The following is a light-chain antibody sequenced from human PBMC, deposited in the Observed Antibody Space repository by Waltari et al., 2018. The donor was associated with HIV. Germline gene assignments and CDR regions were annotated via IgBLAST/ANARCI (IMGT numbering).Light chain of an antibody. CDR2: GSS. CDR3: QQYNNWPWM. Sequence: EIVMTQSPATLSVSPGERPTLSCRASQSVSSGLAWFQQKPGQGPRLLMYGSSIRATDIPARFSGSGSGTEFTLTINNLQSEDFAIYYCQQYNNWPWMFGQGTKVEI. J-gene: IGKJ1*01. CDR1: QSVSSG. V-gene: IGKV3-15*01.